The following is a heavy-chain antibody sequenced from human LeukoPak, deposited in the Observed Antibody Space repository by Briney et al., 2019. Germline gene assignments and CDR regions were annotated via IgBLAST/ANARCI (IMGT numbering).Heavy chain of an antibody. CDR2: VSSSSSTI. D-gene: IGHD1-26*01. Sequence: PASGSLRLTCAASGFTRTGYSMEWVRQAPGKGRKWVSFVSSSSSTIYYADSVKGRFTISRDNAKNSLFLQMNSLRDEDTAVYYCASSGTHWLNAFDIWGQGTMVTVSS. J-gene: IGHJ3*02. CDR3: ASSGTHWLNAFDI. V-gene: IGHV3-48*02. CDR1: GFTRTGYS.